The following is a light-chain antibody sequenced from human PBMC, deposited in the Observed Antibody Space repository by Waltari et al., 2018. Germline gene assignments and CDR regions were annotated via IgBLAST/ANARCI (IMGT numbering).Light chain of an antibody. Sequence: DIQMTQSPSSLSASVGDRVTITCRASQKIYTYLNWYQQKAGKAPNLLISSVSTLQSGVPSRFSVSGSGTEFTLTISSLQPEDFATYFCQQSYNTPPMYTFGQGTKLELK. CDR3: QQSYNTPPMYT. J-gene: IGKJ2*01. V-gene: IGKV1-39*01. CDR2: SVS. CDR1: QKIYTY.